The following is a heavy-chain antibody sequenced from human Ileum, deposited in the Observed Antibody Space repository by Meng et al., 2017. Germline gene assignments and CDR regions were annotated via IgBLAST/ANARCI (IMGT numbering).Heavy chain of an antibody. J-gene: IGHJ4*02. D-gene: IGHD1-26*01. V-gene: IGHV4-61*08. CDR2: AST. Sequence: VLLQASGPGLVRPSETLSLICTVSGGFFSRAGYQWGWIRQPPGKGLEWIGYASTNYNPSLKSRVTISLDTSRNQFSLSLSSVTAADTAVYYCARDHMGSLDYWGQGILVTVSS. CDR3: ARDHMGSLDY. CDR1: GGFFSRAGYQ.